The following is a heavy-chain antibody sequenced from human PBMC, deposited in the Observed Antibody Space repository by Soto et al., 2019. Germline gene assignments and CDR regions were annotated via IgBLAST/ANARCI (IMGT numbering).Heavy chain of an antibody. CDR3: ARGLRYFDWLSSYYYYGMDV. V-gene: IGHV1-69*06. Sequence: SVKVSCKASGGTFSSYAISWVRQAPGQGLEWMGGIIPIFGTANYAQKFQGRVTITADKSTSTAYMELSSLRSEDTAVYYCARGLRYFDWLSSYYYYGMDVWGQGTTVTVSS. CDR2: IIPIFGTA. D-gene: IGHD3-9*01. J-gene: IGHJ6*02. CDR1: GGTFSSYA.